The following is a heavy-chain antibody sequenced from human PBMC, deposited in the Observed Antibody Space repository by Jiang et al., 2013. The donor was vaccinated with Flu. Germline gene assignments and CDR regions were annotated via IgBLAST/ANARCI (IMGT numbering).Heavy chain of an antibody. Sequence: GSGLVKPSETLSLTCTVSGGSISSYYWSWIRQPPGKGLEWIGYIYYSGSTNYNPSLKSRVTISVDTSKNQFSLKLSSVTAADTAVYYCARDGLRKRVSKEQNAFDIWGQGTMVTVSS. V-gene: IGHV4-59*01. CDR1: GGSISSYY. D-gene: IGHD4-17*01. CDR2: IYYSGST. J-gene: IGHJ3*02. CDR3: ARDGLRKRVSKEQNAFDI.